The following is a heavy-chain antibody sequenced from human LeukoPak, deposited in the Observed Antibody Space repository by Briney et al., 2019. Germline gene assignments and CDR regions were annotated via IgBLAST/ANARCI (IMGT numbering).Heavy chain of an antibody. Sequence: GGSLRLSCAASGFTFSSYAMSWVRQAPGKGLEGVSAISGSGGSTYYADSVRGRFTISRDNSKNTLYLQMNSLRAEDTAVYYCAKSALYYYDSSGYYLNYWGQGTLVTVSS. D-gene: IGHD3-22*01. CDR1: GFTFSSYA. V-gene: IGHV3-23*01. J-gene: IGHJ4*02. CDR2: ISGSGGST. CDR3: AKSALYYYDSSGYYLNY.